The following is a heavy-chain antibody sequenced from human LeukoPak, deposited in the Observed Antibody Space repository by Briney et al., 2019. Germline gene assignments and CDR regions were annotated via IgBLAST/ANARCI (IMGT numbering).Heavy chain of an antibody. D-gene: IGHD6-6*01. CDR3: ARHSSSSRGWFDP. J-gene: IGHJ5*02. V-gene: IGHV4-59*08. CDR2: IYSSGST. CDR1: GGSISYYY. Sequence: SETLSLTCTVSGGSISYYYWSWIRQPPGKGLERIGYIYSSGSTNYNPSLKSRVTISVDTSKNQFSLRLSSVTAADTAVYYCARHSSSSRGWFDPWGQGTLVTVSS.